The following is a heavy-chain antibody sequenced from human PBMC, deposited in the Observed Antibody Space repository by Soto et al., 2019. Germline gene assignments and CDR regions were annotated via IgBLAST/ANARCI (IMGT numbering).Heavy chain of an antibody. CDR1: GYTFTDFF. CDR3: ARVTLKAGNWFDP. CDR2: INPKSRGT. Sequence: GASVTVSCTASGYTFTDFFIHWVRQAPGEGFEWMGWINPKSRGTNYAQKFQGRVTMTRDTSNSTAYMELRDLRSDDTAVYYCARVTLKAGNWFDPWGQGTLVTVSS. V-gene: IGHV1-2*02. D-gene: IGHD1-1*01. J-gene: IGHJ5*02.